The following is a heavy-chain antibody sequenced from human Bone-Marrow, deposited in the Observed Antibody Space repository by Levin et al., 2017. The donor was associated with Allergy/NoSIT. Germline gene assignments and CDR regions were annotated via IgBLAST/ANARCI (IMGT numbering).Heavy chain of an antibody. J-gene: IGHJ6*02. CDR2: ISYDGSNK. Sequence: GGSLRLSCAASGFTFSSYAMHWVRQAPGKGLEWVAVISYDGSNKYYADSVKGRFTISRDNSKNTLYLQMNSLRAEDTAVYYCARADSPYYDFWSGYYPWVNYYYYGMDVWGQGTTVTVSS. D-gene: IGHD3-3*01. CDR1: GFTFSSYA. V-gene: IGHV3-30-3*01. CDR3: ARADSPYYDFWSGYYPWVNYYYYGMDV.